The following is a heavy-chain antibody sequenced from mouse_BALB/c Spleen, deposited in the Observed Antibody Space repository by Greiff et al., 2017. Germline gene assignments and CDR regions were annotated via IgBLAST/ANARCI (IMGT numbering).Heavy chain of an antibody. V-gene: IGHV1-67*01. CDR1: SYTFTDYA. J-gene: IGHJ4*01. CDR3: ARLNDYYAMDY. CDR2: ISTYYGNT. Sequence: EQLQESGPELVRPGVSVKISCKGSSYTFTDYAMHWVKQSHAKSLEWIGVISTYYGNTNYNQKFKGKATMTVDKSSSTAYMELARLTSEDSAVYYCARLNDYYAMDYWGQGTSVTVSS.